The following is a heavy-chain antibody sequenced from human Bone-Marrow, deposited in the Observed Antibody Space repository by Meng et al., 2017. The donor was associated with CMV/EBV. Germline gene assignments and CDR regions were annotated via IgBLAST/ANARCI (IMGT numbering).Heavy chain of an antibody. CDR1: GFTFASYE. Sequence: GGSLRLSCVASGFTFASYEMHWVRQAPGKGLEWLSYINSGGDSIYYADSVKGRLTISRDNAKNSLYLQMNSLRAEDTAVYYCAREWYYDFWSGSFFYFGLDVWGPGTTVPVSS. CDR3: AREWYYDFWSGSFFYFGLDV. V-gene: IGHV3-48*03. D-gene: IGHD3-3*01. J-gene: IGHJ6*02. CDR2: INSGGDSI.